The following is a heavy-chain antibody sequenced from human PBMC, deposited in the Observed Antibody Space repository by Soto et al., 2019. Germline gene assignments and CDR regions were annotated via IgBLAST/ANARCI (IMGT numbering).Heavy chain of an antibody. CDR3: ARTSGRYYDSSGYLGY. J-gene: IGHJ4*02. CDR1: GYTFTGYY. D-gene: IGHD3-22*01. Sequence: ASVKVSCKASGYTFTGYYMHWVRQAPGQGLEWMGWINPNSGGTNYAQKFQGRVTMTRDTSISTAYMELSRLRSDDTAVYYCARTSGRYYDSSGYLGYWGQGTLVTVSS. CDR2: INPNSGGT. V-gene: IGHV1-2*02.